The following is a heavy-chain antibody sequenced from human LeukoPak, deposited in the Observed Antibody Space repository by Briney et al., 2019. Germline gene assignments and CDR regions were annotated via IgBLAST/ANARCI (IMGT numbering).Heavy chain of an antibody. CDR2: ISGSVGT. Sequence: GGSLRLSCAASGFTFSSYAMTWVRQAPGKGLEWISAISGSVGTYYADSVKGRFTISRDNSKNTPYLQMNSLRAEDTAVYYCAKSRLSAGNYGSGSYPVDYWGQGTLVTVSS. J-gene: IGHJ4*02. V-gene: IGHV3-23*01. CDR1: GFTFSSYA. CDR3: AKSRLSAGNYGSGSYPVDY. D-gene: IGHD3-10*01.